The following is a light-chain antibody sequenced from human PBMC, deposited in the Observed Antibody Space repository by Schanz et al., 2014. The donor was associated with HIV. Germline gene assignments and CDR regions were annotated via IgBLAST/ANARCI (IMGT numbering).Light chain of an antibody. Sequence: EIVMTQSPATLSVSPGERATLSCRAGQSVVSHVAWYQQKPGQTPRLLIYDASNRVTGIPARFSGSGSGTEFTLTISSVQPEDFATYYCQQYDRRSFTFGQGTKLEI. J-gene: IGKJ2*01. V-gene: IGKV3D-15*01. CDR2: DAS. CDR1: QSVVSH. CDR3: QQYDRRSFT.